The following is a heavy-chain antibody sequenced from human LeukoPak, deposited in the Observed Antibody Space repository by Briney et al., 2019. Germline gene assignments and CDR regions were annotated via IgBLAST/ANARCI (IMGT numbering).Heavy chain of an antibody. CDR3: ARDYEVEFGGVIVIGY. V-gene: IGHV4-39*07. J-gene: IGHJ4*02. CDR1: DGSISSSSYY. Sequence: SETLSLTCTVSDGSISSSSYYWGWIRQPPGKGLEWIASIYSSGSTYYNPSLKSRVTISVDTSKNQFSLKLSSVTAADTAVYYCARDYEVEFGGVIVIGYWGQGTLVTVSS. D-gene: IGHD3-16*02. CDR2: IYSSGST.